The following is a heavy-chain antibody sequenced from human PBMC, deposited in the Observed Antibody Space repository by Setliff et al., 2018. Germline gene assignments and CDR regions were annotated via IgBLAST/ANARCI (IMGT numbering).Heavy chain of an antibody. D-gene: IGHD1-26*01. CDR1: GFTFSTYW. V-gene: IGHV3-7*03. Sequence: HPGGSLRLSCAASGFTFSTYWMSWVRQAPGKGLEWVANIKPDGSEKYYVDSVKGRFTISRDNAGNSLYLQMNSLRAEDTALYYCARDLRGSLLRIVGATTHFDYWGQGTLVTVSS. CDR2: IKPDGSEK. J-gene: IGHJ4*02. CDR3: ARDLRGSLLRIVGATTHFDY.